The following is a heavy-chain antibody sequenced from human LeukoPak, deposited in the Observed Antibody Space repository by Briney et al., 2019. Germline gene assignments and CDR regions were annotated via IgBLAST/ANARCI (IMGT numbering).Heavy chain of an antibody. D-gene: IGHD4-17*01. Sequence: PGGSLRLSCAASGFPFSDHYMIWLRQAPGKGLEWVSYIDYDGTGMSYADSVKGRFTISRDNAKKTLYLEMRSLTVEDSAVYYCAGPYDYGDLSYWGQGSLVSVSS. CDR1: GFPFSDHY. CDR2: IDYDGTGM. CDR3: AGPYDYGDLSY. V-gene: IGHV3-11*01. J-gene: IGHJ4*02.